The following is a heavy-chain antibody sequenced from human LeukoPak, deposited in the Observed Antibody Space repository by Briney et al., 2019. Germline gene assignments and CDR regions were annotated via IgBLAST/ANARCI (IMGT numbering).Heavy chain of an antibody. CDR3: TKDMAGTTGAFDI. CDR2: IYSGGST. J-gene: IGHJ3*02. Sequence: GALRLSCAASGFTVSSNYMSWVRQAPGKGLEWVSVIYSGGSTYYADSVKGRFTISRDNSKNTLYLQMNSLRAEDTALYYCTKDMAGTTGAFDIWGQGTMVTVSS. D-gene: IGHD1-14*01. CDR1: GFTVSSNY. V-gene: IGHV3-53*05.